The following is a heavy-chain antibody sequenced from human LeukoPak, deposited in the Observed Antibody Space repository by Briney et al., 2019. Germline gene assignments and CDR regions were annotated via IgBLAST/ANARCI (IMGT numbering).Heavy chain of an antibody. CDR1: GFTFTNAW. CDR3: ITVYDSVAN. CDR2: IKSRPDGGTT. J-gene: IGHJ4*02. V-gene: IGHV3-15*01. Sequence: GGSLRLACAASGFTFTNAWMDWVRQAPGKGLEWVGRIKSRPDGGTTDFAAPVKGRFTISRDDSKNTLYLHMNSLKTEDTAVYYCITVYDSVANWGRGTLVTVSS. D-gene: IGHD5-12*01.